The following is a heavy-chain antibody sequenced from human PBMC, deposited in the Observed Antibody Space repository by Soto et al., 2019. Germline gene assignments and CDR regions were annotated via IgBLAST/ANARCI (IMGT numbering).Heavy chain of an antibody. CDR3: ALFIHLRSSSWDYYYGMDV. CDR1: GYTFTSYG. CDR2: ISAYNGNT. J-gene: IGHJ6*02. Sequence: VASVKVSCKASGYTFTSYGISWVRQAPGQGLEWMGWISAYNGNTNYAQKLQGRVTMTTDTSTSTAYMELRSLRSDDTAVYYCALFIHLRSSSWDYYYGMDVWGQGTTVTVSS. D-gene: IGHD6-6*01. V-gene: IGHV1-18*04.